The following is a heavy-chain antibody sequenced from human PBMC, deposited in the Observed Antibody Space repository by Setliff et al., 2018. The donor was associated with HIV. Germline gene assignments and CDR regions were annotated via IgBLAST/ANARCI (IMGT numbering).Heavy chain of an antibody. D-gene: IGHD3-10*01. CDR3: ARSPGGVEGSYFMYYYYYMDV. CDR2: INPSSGST. V-gene: IGHV1-46*01. Sequence: ASVKVSCKASGYTFTSYYMHWVRQAPGQGLEWMGIINPSSGSTTYAQKFQGRVTMTRDTSASTASMELSSLRSEDTAVYYCARSPGGVEGSYFMYYYYYMDVWGKGTTVTVSS. J-gene: IGHJ6*03. CDR1: GYTFTSYY.